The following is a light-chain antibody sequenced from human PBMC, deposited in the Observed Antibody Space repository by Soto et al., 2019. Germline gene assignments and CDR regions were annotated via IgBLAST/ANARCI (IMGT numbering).Light chain of an antibody. Sequence: EIVLTQSPDTLSLSPGERATLSCRASQSFSSSYLAWYQQKPGQAPRLLIYGASSRATGIPDRFSGSGSGTDFTLTISRLEPEDLAVYYCQQYGTSITFGQGTRLEI. CDR3: QQYGTSIT. CDR1: QSFSSSY. V-gene: IGKV3-20*01. CDR2: GAS. J-gene: IGKJ5*01.